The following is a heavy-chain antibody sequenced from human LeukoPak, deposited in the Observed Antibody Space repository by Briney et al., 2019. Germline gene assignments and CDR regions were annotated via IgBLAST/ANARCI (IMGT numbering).Heavy chain of an antibody. J-gene: IGHJ5*02. CDR2: IWYDGSNK. CDR1: GFTFSSYG. CDR3: ARGYCDSSEDWFDP. D-gene: IGHD3-22*01. Sequence: GRSLRLSCAASGFTFSSYGMHWVRQAPGKGLEWVAVIWYDGSNKYYADSVKGRFTISRDNSKNTLYLQMNSLRAEDTAVYYCARGYCDSSEDWFDPWGQGTLVTVSS. V-gene: IGHV3-33*01.